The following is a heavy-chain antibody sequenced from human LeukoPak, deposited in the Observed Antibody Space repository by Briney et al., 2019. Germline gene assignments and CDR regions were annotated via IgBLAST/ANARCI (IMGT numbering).Heavy chain of an antibody. V-gene: IGHV3-21*01. CDR2: INTSSSYI. CDR3: ARGRWSFDY. J-gene: IGHJ4*02. Sequence: GGSLRLSCAASGFTFTSYNMNWVRQAPGKGLEWVSSINTSSSYIYYADSVKGRFTISRDNAKNSLYLQMNSLRAEDTAVYYCARGRWSFDYWGQGTLVTVSS. CDR1: GFTFTSYN. D-gene: IGHD5-24*01.